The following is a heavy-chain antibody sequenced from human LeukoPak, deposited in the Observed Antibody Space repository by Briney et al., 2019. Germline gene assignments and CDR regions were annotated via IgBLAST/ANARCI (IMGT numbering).Heavy chain of an antibody. CDR1: GFTFSSYA. J-gene: IGHJ4*02. CDR2: ISYDGSNK. CDR3: ARDSYSGSLDY. Sequence: PGGSLRLSCAASGFTFSSYAMHWVRQAPGKGLEWVAVISYDGSNKYYADSVKGRFTISGDNSKNTLYLQMNSLRAEDTAVYYCARDSYSGSLDYWGQGTLVTVSS. D-gene: IGHD1-26*01. V-gene: IGHV3-30-3*01.